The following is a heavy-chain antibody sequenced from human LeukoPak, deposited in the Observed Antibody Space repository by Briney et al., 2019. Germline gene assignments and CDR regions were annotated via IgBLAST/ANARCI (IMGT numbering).Heavy chain of an antibody. D-gene: IGHD2-15*01. Sequence: PGGSLRLSCAASGFTFSTYEMNWVRQAPGKGLEWLSYISSGGSSIYSADSVKGRFTISRHNAKDSLYLQMNSLRTEDTAVYYCARGLVVAATPPYSYYRMDVWGKGTTVTVSS. J-gene: IGHJ6*04. V-gene: IGHV3-48*03. CDR2: ISSGGSSI. CDR1: GFTFSTYE. CDR3: ARGLVVAATPPYSYYRMDV.